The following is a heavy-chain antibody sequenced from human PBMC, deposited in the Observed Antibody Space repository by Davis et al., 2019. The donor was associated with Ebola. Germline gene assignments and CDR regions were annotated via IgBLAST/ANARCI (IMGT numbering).Heavy chain of an antibody. CDR2: ISSSSSYI. V-gene: IGHV3-21*01. Sequence: GGSLRLSCAASGFTFSSYSMNWVRQAPGKGLEWVSSISSSSSYIYYADSVKGRFTISRDNAKNSLYLQMNSLRAEDTAVYYCASGITIFGVVSNYYYYGMDVWGQGTTVTVSS. D-gene: IGHD3-3*01. CDR3: ASGITIFGVVSNYYYYGMDV. CDR1: GFTFSSYS. J-gene: IGHJ6*02.